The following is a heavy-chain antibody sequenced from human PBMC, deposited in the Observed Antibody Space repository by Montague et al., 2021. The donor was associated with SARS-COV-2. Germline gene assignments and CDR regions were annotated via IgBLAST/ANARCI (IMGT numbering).Heavy chain of an antibody. CDR3: ARGPKMGGSGYYYN. J-gene: IGHJ1*01. V-gene: IGHV4-39*01. CDR2: IYHDGNT. D-gene: IGHD3-22*01. CDR1: GDSIGSSSYY. Sequence: SETLSLTCTVSGDSIGSSSYYWGSIRQPPGKGLEWIGSIYHDGNTYYNPSLKTRVSLSIDERKNQFSLKFYSVTVADTAVYSCARGPKMGGSGYYYNWGQGILVTVSS.